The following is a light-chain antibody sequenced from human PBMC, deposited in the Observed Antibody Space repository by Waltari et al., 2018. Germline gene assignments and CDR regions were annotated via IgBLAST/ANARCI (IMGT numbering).Light chain of an antibody. V-gene: IGLV1-51*01. CDR3: AAWQSGLSAVV. CDR2: DNN. J-gene: IGLJ2*01. Sequence: QSVLTQPPSVSAAPGQKVTISCSGSSSNIGSNYVYWFQQLPGTATQLLIYDNNQRPSGIPDRFSGSESGTSATLDITGLQTGAEAYYPCAAWQSGLSAVVVGGGTKLTVV. CDR1: SSNIGSNY.